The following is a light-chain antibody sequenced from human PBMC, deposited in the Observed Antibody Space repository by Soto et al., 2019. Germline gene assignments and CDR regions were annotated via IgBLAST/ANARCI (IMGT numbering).Light chain of an antibody. CDR3: QQYENLPT. V-gene: IGKV1-12*01. J-gene: IGKJ5*01. CDR1: QGISSW. CDR2: AAS. Sequence: DIQMTQSPSSVSASVGDRVTITFRASQGISSWLAWYQQKPGKAPKLLIYAASSLQSGVPSRFRGSGSGTDFTFTISRLQPEDIATYYCQQYENLPTFGQGTRLEN.